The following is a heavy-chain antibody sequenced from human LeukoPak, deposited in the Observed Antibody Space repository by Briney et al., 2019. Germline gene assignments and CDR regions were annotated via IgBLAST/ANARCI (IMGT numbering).Heavy chain of an antibody. J-gene: IGHJ4*02. V-gene: IGHV3-7*05. CDR1: GFTFSSYE. Sequence: GGSLRLSCAASGFTFSSYEMNWVRQAPGKGLEWVANIKEDGSEIYFVDSVKGRFTISRDNAKNSLYLQMNSLRAEDTAVYYCARDVGWLDYWGQGTLVTVSS. CDR2: IKEDGSEI. CDR3: ARDVGWLDY. D-gene: IGHD6-19*01.